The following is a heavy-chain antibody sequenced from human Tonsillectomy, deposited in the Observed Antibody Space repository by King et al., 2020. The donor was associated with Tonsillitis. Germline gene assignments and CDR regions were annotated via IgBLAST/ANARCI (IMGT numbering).Heavy chain of an antibody. CDR3: ARVLAAAGLFDP. J-gene: IGHJ5*02. CDR2: MNPNSGNT. CDR1: GYTFTSYD. D-gene: IGHD6-13*01. Sequence: QLVQSGAEVKKPGASVKVSCKASGYTFTSYDINWVRQASGQGLEWMGWMNPNSGNTGYAQKFQGRVTMTRDTSISTAYMELSSLRSEDTAVYYCARVLAAAGLFDPWGQGTLVTVSS. V-gene: IGHV1-8*01.